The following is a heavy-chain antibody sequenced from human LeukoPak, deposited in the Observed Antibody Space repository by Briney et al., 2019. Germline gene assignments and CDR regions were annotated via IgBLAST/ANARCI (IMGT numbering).Heavy chain of an antibody. CDR1: GFTFSSYG. J-gene: IGHJ6*02. CDR3: AKDSESYYYYYGMDV. CDR2: ISYDGSNK. V-gene: IGHV3-30*18. Sequence: GGSLRLSCAASGFTFSSYGMHWVRQAPGKGLEGVAVISYDGSNKYYADSVKGRFTISRDNSKNTLYLQMNSLRVEDTAVYYCAKDSESYYYYYGMDVWGQGTTVTVSS.